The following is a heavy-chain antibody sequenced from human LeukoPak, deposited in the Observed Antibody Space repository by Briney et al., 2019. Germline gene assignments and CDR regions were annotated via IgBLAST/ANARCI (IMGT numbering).Heavy chain of an antibody. D-gene: IGHD3-10*01. J-gene: IGHJ4*02. Sequence: SETLSLTCTVSGDSISSYYWSWIRQPAGKGLEWIGRIYTSGNTKYNPSLKSRVTMSLDTSKNQFSLKLNSVTAADTAVYYCARASGGDGSGRLWGQGTLVTVSS. CDR2: IYTSGNT. CDR1: GDSISSYY. V-gene: IGHV4-4*07. CDR3: ARASGGDGSGRL.